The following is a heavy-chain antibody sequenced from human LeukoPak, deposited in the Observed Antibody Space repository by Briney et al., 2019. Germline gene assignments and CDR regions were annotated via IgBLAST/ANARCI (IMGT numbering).Heavy chain of an antibody. J-gene: IGHJ4*02. D-gene: IGHD1-26*01. Sequence: GGSLRLSCEASGFTFSAYAMTWVRQAPGKGLEWVSSIGSDNKPHYSESVKGRFAISRDNSKSMLFLQLNSLRAEDTAVYYCARGGVGATSPPDYWGQGSLVTVSS. V-gene: IGHV3-23*05. CDR2: IGSDNKP. CDR3: ARGGVGATSPPDY. CDR1: GFTFSAYA.